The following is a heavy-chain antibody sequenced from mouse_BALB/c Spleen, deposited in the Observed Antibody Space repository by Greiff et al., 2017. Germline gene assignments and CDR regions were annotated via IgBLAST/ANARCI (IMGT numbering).Heavy chain of an antibody. CDR3: TRRITSVVDDYAMDY. CDR1: GYTFTDYE. V-gene: IGHV1-15*01. CDR2: IDPETGGT. D-gene: IGHD1-1*01. J-gene: IGHJ4*01. Sequence: QVQLQQSGAELVRPGASVTLSCKASGYTFTDYEMHWVKQTPVHGLEWIGAIDPETGGTAYNQKFKGKATLTADKSSSTAYMELRSLTSEDSAVYYCTRRITSVVDDYAMDYWGQGTPVTVSS.